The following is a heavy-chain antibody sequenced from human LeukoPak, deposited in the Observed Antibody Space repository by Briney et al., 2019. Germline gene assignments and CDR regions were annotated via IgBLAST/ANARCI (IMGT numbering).Heavy chain of an antibody. V-gene: IGHV3-11*01. CDR1: GFTFSDYY. CDR3: ARDIRYYYDSSGYFDPYYGMDV. D-gene: IGHD3-22*01. Sequence: GGSLRLSCAASGFTFSDYYMSWIRQAPGKGLEWVSYISSSGSTIYYADSVKGRFTISRDNAKNSLYLQMNSLRAEDTAVYYCARDIRYYYDSSGYFDPYYGMDVWGQGTTVTVSS. J-gene: IGHJ6*02. CDR2: ISSSGSTI.